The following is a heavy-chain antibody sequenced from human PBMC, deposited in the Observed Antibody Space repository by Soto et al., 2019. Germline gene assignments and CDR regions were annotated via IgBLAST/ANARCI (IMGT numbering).Heavy chain of an antibody. Sequence: QVQLVESGGGVVQPGRSLRLSCAASGFTFSSYGMHWVRQAPGKGLEWVAVISYDGSNKYYADSVKGRFTISSDNSKNTLYLQMNSLRAEDTAVYYCAKGGYGDEYYFDYWGQGTLVTVCS. V-gene: IGHV3-30*18. CDR1: GFTFSSYG. D-gene: IGHD4-17*01. CDR3: AKGGYGDEYYFDY. CDR2: ISYDGSNK. J-gene: IGHJ4*02.